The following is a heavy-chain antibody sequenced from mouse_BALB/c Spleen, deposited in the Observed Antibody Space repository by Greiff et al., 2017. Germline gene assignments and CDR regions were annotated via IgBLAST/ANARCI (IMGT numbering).Heavy chain of an antibody. V-gene: IGHV5-17*02. J-gene: IGHJ4*01. CDR1: GFTFSSFG. Sequence: VQLKESGGGLVQPGGSRKLSCAASGFTFSSFGMHWVRQAPEKGLEWVAYISSGSSTIYYADTVKGRFTISRDNPKNTLFLQMTSLRSEDTAMYYCARGWLLRGGYYAMDYWGQGTSVTVSS. CDR3: ARGWLLRGGYYAMDY. CDR2: ISSGSSTI. D-gene: IGHD2-3*01.